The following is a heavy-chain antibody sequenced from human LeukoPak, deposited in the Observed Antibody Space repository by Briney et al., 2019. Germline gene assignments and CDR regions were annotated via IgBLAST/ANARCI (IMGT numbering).Heavy chain of an antibody. Sequence: GGSLRLSCAASGFTFHIYAMHWVRQAPGKGPEWVSGIGGGDTYYADSVKGRFTISRDNFKNMMYLQMDSLRVEDTAVYYCTLRTDYWGQGILVSVSS. CDR3: TLRTDY. CDR2: IGGGDT. J-gene: IGHJ4*02. CDR1: GFTFHIYA. V-gene: IGHV3-23*01.